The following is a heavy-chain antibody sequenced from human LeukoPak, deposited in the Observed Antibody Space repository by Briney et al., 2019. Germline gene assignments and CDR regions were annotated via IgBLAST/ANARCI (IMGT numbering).Heavy chain of an antibody. CDR2: INHSGST. V-gene: IGHV4-34*01. CDR1: GGSLSGHY. CDR3: ARGGPRITIFGVVILKAYFDY. Sequence: TSETLSLTCAVYGGSLSGHYWSWIRQPPGKGLEWIGEINHSGSTNYNPSLKSRVTISVDTSKNQFSLKLSSVTAADTAVYYCARGGPRITIFGVVILKAYFDYWGQGTLVTVSS. D-gene: IGHD3-3*01. J-gene: IGHJ4*02.